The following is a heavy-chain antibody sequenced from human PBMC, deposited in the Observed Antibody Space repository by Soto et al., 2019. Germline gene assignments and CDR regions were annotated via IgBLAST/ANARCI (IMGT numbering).Heavy chain of an antibody. CDR3: ARDWGGFDF. J-gene: IGHJ5*01. V-gene: IGHV1-2*02. Sequence: QVQLVQSGAEVKKPGASVKVSCKASGYTFTGYYMHWVRQAPGQGLEWMGWINPNTGGTKYAQKFQGGVTMTRATSISTAYMELSRLRSDDTGVFFCARDWGGFDFWGQGSLVTVSS. CDR2: INPNTGGT. D-gene: IGHD3-16*01. CDR1: GYTFTGYY.